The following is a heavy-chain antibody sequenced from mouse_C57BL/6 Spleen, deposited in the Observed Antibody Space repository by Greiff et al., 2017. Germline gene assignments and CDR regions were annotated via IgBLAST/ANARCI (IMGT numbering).Heavy chain of an antibody. CDR1: GYSITSGYY. V-gene: IGHV3-6*01. CDR2: ISYDGSN. Sequence: ESGPGLVKPSQSLSLTCSVTGYSITSGYYWNWIRQFPGNKLEWMGYISYDGSNNYNPSLKNRISITRDTSKNQFFLKLNSVTTEDTATYYCARDDTTVGGYWGQGTTLTVSS. J-gene: IGHJ2*01. D-gene: IGHD1-1*01. CDR3: ARDDTTVGGY.